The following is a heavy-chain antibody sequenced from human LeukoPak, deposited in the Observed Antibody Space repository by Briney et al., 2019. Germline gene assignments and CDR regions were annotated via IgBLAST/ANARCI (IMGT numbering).Heavy chain of an antibody. CDR3: ARDQGKYSYGNDY. CDR2: IYYSGST. J-gene: IGHJ4*02. CDR1: GGSISSSSYY. D-gene: IGHD5-18*01. V-gene: IGHV4-39*07. Sequence: NPSETLSLTCTVSGGSISSSSYYWGWIRQPPGKGLEWIGSIYYSGSTYYNPSLKSRVTISVDTSKNQFSLKLSSVTAADTAVYYCARDQGKYSYGNDYWGQGTLVTVSS.